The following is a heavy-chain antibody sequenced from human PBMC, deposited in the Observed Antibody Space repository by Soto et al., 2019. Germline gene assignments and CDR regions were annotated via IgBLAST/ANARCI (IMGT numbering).Heavy chain of an antibody. CDR2: ISSNGDST. J-gene: IGHJ5*02. V-gene: IGHV3-64D*06. Sequence: GGSLRLSCSASGFTFSMFSMHWVRQAPGEGLEYVSGISSNGDSTYYADSVKGRFTISRDNSKNTLYLQMSSLRAVDTAVYYCVHPRSTVQIPPTWGQGXLVTVSS. CDR3: VHPRSTVQIPPT. CDR1: GFTFSMFS. D-gene: IGHD4-17*01.